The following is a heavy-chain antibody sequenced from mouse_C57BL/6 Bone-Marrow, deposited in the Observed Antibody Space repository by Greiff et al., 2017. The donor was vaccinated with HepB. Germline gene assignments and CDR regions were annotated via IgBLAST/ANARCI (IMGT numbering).Heavy chain of an antibody. CDR1: EYEFPSHD. J-gene: IGHJ1*03. V-gene: IGHV5-2*01. CDR3: ARNSDYYGYWYFDV. Sequence: EVKLQESGGGLVQPGESLKLSCESNEYEFPSHDMSWVRKTPEKRLELVAAINSDGGSTYYPDTMERRFIISRDNTKKTLYLQMSSLRSEDTALYYCARNSDYYGYWYFDVWGTGTTVTVSS. CDR2: INSDGGST. D-gene: IGHD1-1*01.